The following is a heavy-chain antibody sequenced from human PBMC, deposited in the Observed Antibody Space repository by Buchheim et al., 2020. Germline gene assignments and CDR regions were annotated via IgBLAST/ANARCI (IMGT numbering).Heavy chain of an antibody. J-gene: IGHJ6*02. V-gene: IGHV3-33*01. CDR2: IWYDGSNK. CDR3: ARDQGITVAAIVRPLYYYYGMDV. CDR1: GFTFSSYG. Sequence: QVQLVESGGGVVQPGRSLRLSCAASGFTFSSYGMHWVRQAPGKGLEWVAVIWYDGSNKYYADSVKGRFTISRDNSKNTLYLQMNSLRAEDTAVYYCARDQGITVAAIVRPLYYYYGMDVWGQGTT. D-gene: IGHD4-11*01.